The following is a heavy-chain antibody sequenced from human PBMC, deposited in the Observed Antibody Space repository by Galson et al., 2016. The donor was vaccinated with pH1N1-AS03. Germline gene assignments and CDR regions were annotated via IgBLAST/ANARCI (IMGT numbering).Heavy chain of an antibody. CDR3: ARAFEEYLLRDYSSVFDS. D-gene: IGHD2/OR15-2a*01. CDR1: GYTFSNYG. V-gene: IGHV1-18*01. Sequence: SVKVSCKPSGYTFSNYGITWVRQAPGQGLQWMGWIKNNNDNTIYGQNFQGRVTLTTDPSTNTAYMELKNLRSDDTGVYYCARAFEEYLLRDYSSVFDSWGQGTLVTVSS. J-gene: IGHJ4*02. CDR2: IKNNNDNT.